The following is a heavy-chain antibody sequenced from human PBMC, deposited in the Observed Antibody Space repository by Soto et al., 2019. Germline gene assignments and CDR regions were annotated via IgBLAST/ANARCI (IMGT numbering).Heavy chain of an antibody. Sequence: SGGSLRLSCAASGFPLRSYAMSWVRQAPGKGLEWVSSISDSGSSTYYADSVKGRFTTSRDNSKNTLYLQMNSLRADDTAVYWCASGTPLVGAGTKFGTWDYWGQGTLVTVSS. V-gene: IGHV3-23*01. CDR1: GFPLRSYA. CDR3: ASGTPLVGAGTKFGTWDY. CDR2: ISDSGSST. J-gene: IGHJ4*02. D-gene: IGHD3-10*01.